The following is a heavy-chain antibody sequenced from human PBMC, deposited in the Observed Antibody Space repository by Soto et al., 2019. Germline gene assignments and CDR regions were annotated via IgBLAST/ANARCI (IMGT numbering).Heavy chain of an antibody. CDR2: IYNSGST. CDR1: GGSISGYY. V-gene: IGHV4-31*03. J-gene: IGHJ4*02. D-gene: IGHD2-15*01. CDR3: ASSSGGRYYDY. Sequence: SETMSLTCTVSGGSISGYYWCWLRQHPGKGLEWIGYIYNSGSTYYNPSLKSRVTISVDTSKNQFSLKLSSVTAADTAVYYCASSSGGRYYDYWGQGTLVTVSS.